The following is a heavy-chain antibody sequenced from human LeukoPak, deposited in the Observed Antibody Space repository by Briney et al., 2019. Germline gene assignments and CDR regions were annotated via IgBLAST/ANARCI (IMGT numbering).Heavy chain of an antibody. CDR2: IYSGGST. CDR1: GFTVSSNY. V-gene: IGHV3-53*04. Sequence: GGSLRLSCAASGFTVSSNYMSWVRQAPGKGLEWVSVIYSGGSTYYADSVKGRFTVSRRNSKNTLYLQMNSLRAEDTAVYYCAGGGDSNYYFDYWGQGTLVTVSS. CDR3: AGGGDSNYYFDY. J-gene: IGHJ4*02. D-gene: IGHD3-22*01.